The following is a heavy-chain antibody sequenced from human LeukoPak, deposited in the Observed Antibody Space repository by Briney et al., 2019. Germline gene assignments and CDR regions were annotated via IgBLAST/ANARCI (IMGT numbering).Heavy chain of an antibody. J-gene: IGHJ4*02. CDR3: ARVALELRDQADY. CDR1: GFIFSDYT. D-gene: IGHD1-7*01. Sequence: GGSLRLSCAASGFIFSDYTMNWVRQAPGKGLEWVSFIGRSGTTIYYADSVKGRFTCSRDNAKDSLHLQMNSLRAEDTAVYYCARVALELRDQADYWGQGTLVTVSS. CDR2: IGRSGTTI. V-gene: IGHV3-48*04.